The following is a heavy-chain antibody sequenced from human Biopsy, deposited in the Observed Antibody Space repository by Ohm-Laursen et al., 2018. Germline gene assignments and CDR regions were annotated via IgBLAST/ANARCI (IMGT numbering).Heavy chain of an antibody. CDR1: GDSISSYY. CDR3: ARDRGYYSDRAVPGYFDL. J-gene: IGHJ2*01. V-gene: IGHV4-59*01. Sequence: GTLSLTCTVSGDSISSYYWSWIRQSPGKGLEWIGYVYYTGSTGYNPSLQSRVTISVDTSKNHFSLRLRSVTPADTAIYYCARDRGYYSDRAVPGYFDLWGRGTLVTVSS. CDR2: VYYTGST. D-gene: IGHD3-22*01.